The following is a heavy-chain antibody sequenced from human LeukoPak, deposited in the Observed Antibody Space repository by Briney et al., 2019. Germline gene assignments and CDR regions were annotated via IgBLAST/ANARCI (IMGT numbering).Heavy chain of an antibody. CDR3: AKDITSSSSNC. CDR2: ISWSSGSI. Sequence: GGSLRLSCAASGFTFDDYAMHWVRQAPGKGLEWVSGISWSSGSIGYADSVKGRFTISRDNAKNSLYLQMNSLRAEDTALYYCAKDITSSSSNCWGQGTLVTVSS. V-gene: IGHV3-9*01. CDR1: GFTFDDYA. D-gene: IGHD6-6*01. J-gene: IGHJ4*02.